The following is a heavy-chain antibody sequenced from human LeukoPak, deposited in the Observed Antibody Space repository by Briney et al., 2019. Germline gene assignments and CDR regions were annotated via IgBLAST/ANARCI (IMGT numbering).Heavy chain of an antibody. D-gene: IGHD3-10*01. V-gene: IGHV3-7*01. Sequence: GGSLRLSCAASGFTFSSYAMHWVRQAPGKGLEWVANIKQDGREKYYVDSVKGRFTISRDNAKNSLYLQMNSLRAEDTAVYYCARDRGNYFNSYFFDYWGQGILVTVSS. CDR1: GFTFSSYA. CDR2: IKQDGREK. J-gene: IGHJ4*02. CDR3: ARDRGNYFNSYFFDY.